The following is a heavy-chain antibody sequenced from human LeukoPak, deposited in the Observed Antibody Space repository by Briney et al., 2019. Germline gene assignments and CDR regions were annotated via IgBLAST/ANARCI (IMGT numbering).Heavy chain of an antibody. J-gene: IGHJ6*03. Sequence: SVNVSCKASLGTFSSYGMSWVGQAPVQGLEGMGGISPIFATANYAQKFQGSVTITTDESTSTASMELSRLRSDDTAVSYRASNARPFFGLHDPNYSYYYMDVWGKGTTVTVSS. V-gene: IGHV1-69*05. CDR3: ASNARPFFGLHDPNYSYYYMDV. D-gene: IGHD3/OR15-3a*01. CDR2: ISPIFATA. CDR1: LGTFSSYG.